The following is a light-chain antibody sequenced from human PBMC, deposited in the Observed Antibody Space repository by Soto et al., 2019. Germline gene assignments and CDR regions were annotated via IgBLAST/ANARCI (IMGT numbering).Light chain of an antibody. J-gene: IGKJ2*01. Sequence: ESMLTQSPGTLSLSPGERATLSCRASQSVSTSYLAWDQQKPGQAPRLLIYGASIRATGIPDRFSGSGSGAGFTLTISRLELEDSAVYYCHQFGNSPPAFTCGQGTRLEI. CDR1: QSVSTSY. CDR3: HQFGNSPPAFT. V-gene: IGKV3-20*01. CDR2: GAS.